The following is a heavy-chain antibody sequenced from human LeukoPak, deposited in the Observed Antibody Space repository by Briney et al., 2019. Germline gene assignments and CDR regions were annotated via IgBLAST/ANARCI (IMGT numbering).Heavy chain of an antibody. D-gene: IGHD1-1*01. CDR2: IWYDGSNK. Sequence: PGRSLRLSCAASGFTFSSYGMHWVRQAPGKGLEWVAVIWYDGSNKYYADSVKGRFTISRDNSKNTLYLQMNSLRAEDTAIYYCARSPTDNSREGVDYWGQGILVTVSS. CDR1: GFTFSSYG. V-gene: IGHV3-33*01. J-gene: IGHJ4*01. CDR3: ARSPTDNSREGVDY.